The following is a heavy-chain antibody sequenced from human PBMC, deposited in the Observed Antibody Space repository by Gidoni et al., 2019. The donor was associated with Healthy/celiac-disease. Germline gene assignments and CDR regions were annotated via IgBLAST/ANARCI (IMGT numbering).Heavy chain of an antibody. V-gene: IGHV4-39*01. CDR3: ARLIPYYDILTGTFDY. D-gene: IGHD3-9*01. J-gene: IGHJ4*02. Sequence: QLQLQESGPGLVKPSETLSLTCTVSGGSISSSSYYWGWIRQPPGKGLEWIGSIYYSGSTYYNPSLKSRVTISVDTSKNQFSLKLSSVTAADTAVYYCARLIPYYDILTGTFDYWGQGTLVTVSS. CDR1: GGSISSSSYY. CDR2: IYYSGST.